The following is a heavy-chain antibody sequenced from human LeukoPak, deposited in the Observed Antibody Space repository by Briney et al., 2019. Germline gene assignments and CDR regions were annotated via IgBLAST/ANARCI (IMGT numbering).Heavy chain of an antibody. V-gene: IGHV4-34*01. CDR2: INHSGST. J-gene: IGHJ4*02. D-gene: IGHD2-15*01. CDR3: AREDCSGGDCTSFDY. Sequence: SETLSLTCAVYGGSFSGYYWSWIRQPPGKGLEWIGEINHSGSTNYNPSLESRVIISVDTSKNQFSLKMDSVRAADTAVYYCAREDCSGGDCTSFDYWGQGTLVTVSS. CDR1: GGSFSGYY.